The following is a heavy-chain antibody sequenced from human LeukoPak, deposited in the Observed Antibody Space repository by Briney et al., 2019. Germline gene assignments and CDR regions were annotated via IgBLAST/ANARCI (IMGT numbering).Heavy chain of an antibody. CDR1: GFSFSSYY. D-gene: IGHD3-3*01. CDR2: INGDGSIT. V-gene: IGHV3-74*01. CDR3: GRGRFPYSVDV. J-gene: IGHJ6*02. Sequence: GGSLRLSCAASGFSFSSYYMHWVRQAPGKGLVWVAHINGDGSITGHADSVKGRFTISRDNAKNTLSLQVSSLTAEDAAVYYCGRGRFPYSVDVWGQGTTVTVSS.